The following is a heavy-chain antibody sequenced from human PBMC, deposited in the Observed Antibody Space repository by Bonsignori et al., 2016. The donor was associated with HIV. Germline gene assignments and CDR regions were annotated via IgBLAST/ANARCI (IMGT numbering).Heavy chain of an antibody. CDR3: ARGGPWGYYDTSGYYNHPFDY. J-gene: IGHJ4*02. CDR2: ISSSSSPI. Sequence: WIRQPPGKGLEWVSYISSSSSPIYYADSVKGRFTISRDNAKNSLYLQMNSLRDEDTAVYYCARGGPWGYYDTSGYYNHPFDYWGQGTLVTVSS. V-gene: IGHV3-48*02. D-gene: IGHD3-22*01.